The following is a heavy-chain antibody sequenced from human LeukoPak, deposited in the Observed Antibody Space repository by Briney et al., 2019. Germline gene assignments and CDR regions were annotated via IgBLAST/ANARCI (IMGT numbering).Heavy chain of an antibody. CDR3: ARVASDSSGNYYFDY. CDR1: GFTFRSYW. J-gene: IGHJ4*02. D-gene: IGHD3-22*01. Sequence: GGSLRLSCAASGFTFRSYWMNWVRQAPGKGLECLANIKEDGSETYYADSVVGRFTISRDNAKNSLYLQMNSLRAEDTALYHCARVASDSSGNYYFDYWGQGTLVTVSS. CDR2: IKEDGSET. V-gene: IGHV3-7*03.